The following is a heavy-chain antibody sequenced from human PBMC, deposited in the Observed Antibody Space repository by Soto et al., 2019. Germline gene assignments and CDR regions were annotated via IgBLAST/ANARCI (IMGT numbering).Heavy chain of an antibody. V-gene: IGHV1-18*04. D-gene: IGHD6-19*01. CDR2: INTYNGNT. CDR3: ARGDIAVADDYYYYGLDV. Sequence: GASVKVSCKASVYTFTSYGITWVRQAPGQGLEWMGWINTYNGNTNYARKLQGRITMTKDTSTSTAYMELRSLRSDDTAVYYCARGDIAVADDYYYYGLDVWGQGTTVTVSS. CDR1: VYTFTSYG. J-gene: IGHJ6*02.